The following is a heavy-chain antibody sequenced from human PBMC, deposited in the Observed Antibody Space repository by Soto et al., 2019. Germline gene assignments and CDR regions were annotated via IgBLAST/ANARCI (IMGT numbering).Heavy chain of an antibody. CDR2: ISGSGGST. J-gene: IGHJ6*02. Sequence: GGSLRLSCAASGFTFSSYAMSWVRQAPGKGLEWVSAISGSGGSTYYADSVKGRFTISRDNSKNTLYLQMNSLRAEDTAVYYCAKDATVKLTYYYYYGMDVWGQGTTVTVSS. V-gene: IGHV3-23*01. CDR3: AKDATVKLTYYYYYGMDV. D-gene: IGHD4-17*01. CDR1: GFTFSSYA.